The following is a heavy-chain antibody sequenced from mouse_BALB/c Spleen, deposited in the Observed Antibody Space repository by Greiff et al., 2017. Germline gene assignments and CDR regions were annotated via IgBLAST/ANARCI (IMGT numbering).Heavy chain of an antibody. CDR1: GDSITSGY. J-gene: IGHJ4*01. V-gene: IGHV3-8*02. D-gene: IGHD2-10*02. CDR2: ISYSGST. Sequence: EVKVEESGPSLVKPSQTLSLTCSVTGDSITSGYWNWIRKFPGNKLEYMGYISYSGSTYYNPSLKSRISITRDTSKNQYYLQLNSVTTEDTATYYCARLGYGNYYAMDYWGQGTSVTVSS. CDR3: ARLGYGNYYAMDY.